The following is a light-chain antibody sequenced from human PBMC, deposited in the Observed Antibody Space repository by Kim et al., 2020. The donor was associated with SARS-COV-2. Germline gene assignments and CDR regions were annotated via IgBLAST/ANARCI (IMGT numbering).Light chain of an antibody. J-gene: IGKJ4*01. V-gene: IGKV3-11*01. Sequence: SPGGRATLSCRASQSVSSYLAWYQPKPGQAPRLLIYDASNRATGIPARFSGSGSGTDFTLTIRSLEPEDFAVYYCQQRSNWPRLTFGGWTKVEIK. CDR2: DAS. CDR3: QQRSNWPRLT. CDR1: QSVSSY.